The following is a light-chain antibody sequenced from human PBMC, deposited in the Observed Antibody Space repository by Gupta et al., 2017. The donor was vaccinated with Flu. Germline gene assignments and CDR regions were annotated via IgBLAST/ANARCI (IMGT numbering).Light chain of an antibody. Sequence: SYVLTQPSSVSVTPGQTARITCGGTNIGRKSVHWYQQKPGQAPVLVVHDESDRPSGIPERFSGSNYGDTATLNISRVEAGDEADYYWQVWNFSSDYHVVFGGGTKLTVL. CDR1: NIGRKS. CDR3: QVWNFSSDYHVV. J-gene: IGLJ2*01. V-gene: IGLV3-21*02. CDR2: DES.